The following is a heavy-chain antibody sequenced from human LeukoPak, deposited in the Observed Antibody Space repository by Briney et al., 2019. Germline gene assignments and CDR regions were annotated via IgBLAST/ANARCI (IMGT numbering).Heavy chain of an antibody. J-gene: IGHJ3*02. CDR2: ISDRGTNT. CDR1: GFIFSSYG. CDR3: AKLWSTSRGAFDI. D-gene: IGHD2-2*01. V-gene: IGHV3-23*01. Sequence: TGRSLRLSCTASGFIFSSYGTGWVRQAPGEGLEWVSAISDRGTNTYYADSVKGRFTISRDNSVNTLYLQMNSLRSEDTAVYYCAKLWSTSRGAFDIWGQGTMVTVSS.